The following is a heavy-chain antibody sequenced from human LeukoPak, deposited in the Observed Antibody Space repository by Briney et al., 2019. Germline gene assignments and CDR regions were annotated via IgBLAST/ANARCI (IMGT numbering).Heavy chain of an antibody. J-gene: IGHJ3*02. Sequence: KASETLSLTCTVSGGSISSGGYYWSWIRQPPGKGLEWIGYIYHSGSTYYNPSLKSRVTISVDRSKNQFSLKLSSVTAADTAVYYCARDPSPRYCSSTSCYTDAFDIWGQGTMVTVSS. D-gene: IGHD2-2*02. V-gene: IGHV4-30-2*01. CDR1: GGSISSGGYY. CDR3: ARDPSPRYCSSTSCYTDAFDI. CDR2: IYHSGST.